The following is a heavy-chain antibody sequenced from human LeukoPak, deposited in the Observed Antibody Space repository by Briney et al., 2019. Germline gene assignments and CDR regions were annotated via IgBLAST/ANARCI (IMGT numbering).Heavy chain of an antibody. CDR2: INHSGST. D-gene: IGHD6-13*01. J-gene: IGHJ5*02. CDR1: GGSFSGYY. V-gene: IGHV4-34*01. Sequence: SETLSLTCAVYGGSFSGYYWSWIRQPPGKGLEWIGEINHSGSTNYNPSLKSRVTISVDTSKNQFSLKLSSVTAADTAMYYCARMFRSSWYINWFDPWGQGTLVTVSS. CDR3: ARMFRSSWYINWFDP.